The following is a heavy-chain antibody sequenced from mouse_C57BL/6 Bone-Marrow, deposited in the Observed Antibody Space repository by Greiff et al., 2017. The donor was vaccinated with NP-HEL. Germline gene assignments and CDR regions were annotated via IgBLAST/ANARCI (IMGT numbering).Heavy chain of an antibody. CDR3: AGSSSWSDWYFDV. CDR2: TFYSGIT. J-gene: IGHJ1*03. V-gene: IGHV3-3*01. CDR1: GFSINSDSY. Sequence: EVKLQESGPSLVRPSQTLSLTCTVTGFSINSDSYWIWIRQFPGNKLEYIGYTFYSGITYYNPSLESRTYITRDTSKNQFSLKLSSVTTEDTATYYCAGSSSWSDWYFDVWGTGTTVTVSS. D-gene: IGHD1-1*01.